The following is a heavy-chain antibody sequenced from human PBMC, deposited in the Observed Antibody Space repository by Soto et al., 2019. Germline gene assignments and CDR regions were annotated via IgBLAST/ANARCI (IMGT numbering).Heavy chain of an antibody. CDR3: GKDFDLDGYSYYIDH. Sequence: DVQLVESGGGLMQPGESLRLSCAASGLTVSGKKYVAWVRQAPGKGLEWVSALYDVDGSFYADSVKGRFTISRDSSRNSLYLQMNGLRSEDSALYYCGKDFDLDGYSYYIDHWGQGTLVTVSS. CDR1: GLTVSGKKY. CDR2: LYDVDGS. J-gene: IGHJ4*02. D-gene: IGHD4-4*01. V-gene: IGHV3-53*03.